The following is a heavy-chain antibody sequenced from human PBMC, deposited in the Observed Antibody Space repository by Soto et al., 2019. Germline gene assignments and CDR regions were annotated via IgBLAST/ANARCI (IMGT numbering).Heavy chain of an antibody. Sequence: EVQLVESGGVLVQPGGSLRLSCAASGCTFSDHAMNWVRHAPGKGLEWISFISTVPSITFYADSVRGRFTISRDNAKNSVYLQMNSLRAEDTAVYYCSRDGWVTTFHFDHGGQGTLVTVSS. V-gene: IGHV3-48*01. D-gene: IGHD4-17*01. CDR1: GCTFSDHA. J-gene: IGHJ4*02. CDR3: SRDGWVTTFHFDH. CDR2: ISTVPSIT.